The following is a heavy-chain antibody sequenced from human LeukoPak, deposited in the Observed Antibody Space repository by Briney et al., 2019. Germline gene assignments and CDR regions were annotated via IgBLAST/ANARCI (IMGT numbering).Heavy chain of an antibody. CDR1: GGSISSHY. D-gene: IGHD3-16*02. CDR2: FYYSGRS. J-gene: IGHJ3*02. V-gene: IGHV4-59*11. CDR3: ARVGASFWAFDI. Sequence: SETLSLTCSVSGGSISSHYGSWIRQPPGKGLEWIGYFYYSGRSNYSPSLKSRGTISVDTSKNQFSLKLNSVTAADTAVYYCARVGASFWAFDIWGQGTMVTVSS.